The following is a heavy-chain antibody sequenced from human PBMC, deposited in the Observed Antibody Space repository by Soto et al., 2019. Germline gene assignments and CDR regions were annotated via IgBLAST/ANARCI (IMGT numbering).Heavy chain of an antibody. CDR2: ISSSGTGI. V-gene: IGHV3-11*01. J-gene: IGHJ3*02. Sequence: GGSLTLSCAVSGFTFREYYMTWIRQAPGKGLEWVSYISSSGTGIYYADTVKGRFTIPRDNAKNSLYLQMSSLRAEDTAVYYCARAYSDAFDIWGQGTMVTVSS. CDR1: GFTFREYY. CDR3: ARAYSDAFDI. D-gene: IGHD2-15*01.